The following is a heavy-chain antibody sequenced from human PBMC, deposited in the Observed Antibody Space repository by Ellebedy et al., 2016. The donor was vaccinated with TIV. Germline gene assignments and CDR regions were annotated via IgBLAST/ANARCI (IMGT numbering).Heavy chain of an antibody. Sequence: ASVKVSCKASGYTFTSYDINWVRQATGQGLEWMGWMNPNSGNTGYAQKFQGRVTMTRDTSTSTVYMELSSLRSEDTAVYYCAREGGYSGSYLGSWFDPWGQGTLVTVSS. V-gene: IGHV1-8*01. CDR2: MNPNSGNT. D-gene: IGHD1-26*01. J-gene: IGHJ5*02. CDR3: AREGGYSGSYLGSWFDP. CDR1: GYTFTSYD.